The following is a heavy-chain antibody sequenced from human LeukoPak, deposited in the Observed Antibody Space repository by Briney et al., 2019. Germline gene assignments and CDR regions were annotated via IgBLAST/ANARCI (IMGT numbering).Heavy chain of an antibody. CDR2: IYYSGST. D-gene: IGHD3-9*01. CDR3: AREPLGDYDTLTGYYRPYYFDY. J-gene: IGHJ4*02. Sequence: SETLSLTCTVSGGSISSGDYYWSWIRQPPGTGLEWIGYIYYSGSTHYNPSLKSRFTISVDTSKNQFSLKLSSVTAADTAVYYCAREPLGDYDTLTGYYRPYYFDYWGQGTLVAVSS. V-gene: IGHV4-30-4*01. CDR1: GGSISSGDYY.